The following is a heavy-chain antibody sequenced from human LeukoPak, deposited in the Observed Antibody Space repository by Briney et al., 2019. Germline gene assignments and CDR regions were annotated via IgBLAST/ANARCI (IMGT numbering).Heavy chain of an antibody. CDR3: ARDPLWTYYMDV. CDR2: ISYDGSNK. D-gene: IGHD3-10*01. V-gene: IGHV3-30-3*01. CDR1: GFTFSSYA. Sequence: PGGSLRLSCAASGFTFSSYAMHWVRQAPGKGLEWVAVISYDGSNKYYADSVKGRFTISRDNSKNTLYLQMNSLRAEDTAVYYCARDPLWTYYMDVWGKGTTVTVSS. J-gene: IGHJ6*03.